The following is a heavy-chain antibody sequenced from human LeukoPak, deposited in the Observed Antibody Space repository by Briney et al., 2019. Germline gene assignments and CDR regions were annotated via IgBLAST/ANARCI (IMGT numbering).Heavy chain of an antibody. CDR1: GFTFSSYG. V-gene: IGHV3-30*02. D-gene: IGHD3-22*01. Sequence: PGGSLRLSCAASGFTFSSYGMHWVRQAPGKGLEWVAFIRYDGSNKYYADSVKGRFTISRDNSKNTLYLQMNSLRAEDTAVYYCAKAGYDSSGYGLDVFDIWGQGTMVTVSS. J-gene: IGHJ3*02. CDR2: IRYDGSNK. CDR3: AKAGYDSSGYGLDVFDI.